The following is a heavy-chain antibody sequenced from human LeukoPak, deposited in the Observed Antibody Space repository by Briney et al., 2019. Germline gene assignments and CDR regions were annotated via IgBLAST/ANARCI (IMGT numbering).Heavy chain of an antibody. CDR2: ISYDGSNK. CDR3: AKDSRYYYDGSAYYYVSGAFDI. CDR1: GFTFSSYA. V-gene: IGHV3-30-3*01. J-gene: IGHJ3*02. Sequence: GRSLRLSCAASGFTFSSYAMHWVRQAPGKGLEWVAVISYDGSNKYYADSVKGRFTISRDNSKNTLYLQMNSLRAEDTAVYYCAKDSRYYYDGSAYYYVSGAFDIWGQGTMVTVSS. D-gene: IGHD3-22*01.